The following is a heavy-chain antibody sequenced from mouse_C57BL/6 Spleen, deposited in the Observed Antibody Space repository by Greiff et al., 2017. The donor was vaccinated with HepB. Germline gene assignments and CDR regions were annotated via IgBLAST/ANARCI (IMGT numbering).Heavy chain of an antibody. CDR2: IYPRSGNT. V-gene: IGHV1-81*01. CDR1: GYTFTSYG. Sequence: VKLQQSGAELARPGASVKLSCKASGYTFTSYGISWVKQRTGQGLEWIGEIYPRSGNTYYNEKFKGKATLTADKSSSTAYMELRSLTSEDSAVYFCARRVITTVVAHFDYWGQGTTLTVSS. CDR3: ARRVITTVVAHFDY. J-gene: IGHJ2*01. D-gene: IGHD1-1*01.